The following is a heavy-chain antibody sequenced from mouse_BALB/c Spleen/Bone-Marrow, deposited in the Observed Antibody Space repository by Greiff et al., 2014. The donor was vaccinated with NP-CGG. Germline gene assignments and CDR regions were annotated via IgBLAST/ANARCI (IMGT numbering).Heavy chain of an antibody. D-gene: IGHD1-1*01. CDR1: GFTFSDYY. CDR3: ARDSYYYGSSYWYFDV. V-gene: IGHV5-4*02. Sequence: VQLKESGGGLVKPGGSLKLSCAASGFTFSDYYMYWVRQTPEKGLEWVATISDGGSYTYYPDSVKGRFTISRDNAKNSLYLQMTSLKSEDTAMYYCARDSYYYGSSYWYFDVRGAGTTVTVSS. CDR2: ISDGGSYT. J-gene: IGHJ1*01.